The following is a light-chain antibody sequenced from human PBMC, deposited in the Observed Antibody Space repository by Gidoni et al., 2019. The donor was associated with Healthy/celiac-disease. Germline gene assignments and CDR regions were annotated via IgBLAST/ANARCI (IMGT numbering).Light chain of an antibody. CDR3: QVWDSSSDHSVV. V-gene: IGLV3-21*02. CDR2: DDS. CDR1: NIGSKS. J-gene: IGLJ2*01. Sequence: SYVLPQPPSVSVAPGQTARITCGGNNIGSKSVHCYQQKPGQAPVLVVYDDSDLPSEIPERFSGSNSGNTATLTISRVEAGDEADYYCQVWDSSSDHSVVFGGGTKLTVL.